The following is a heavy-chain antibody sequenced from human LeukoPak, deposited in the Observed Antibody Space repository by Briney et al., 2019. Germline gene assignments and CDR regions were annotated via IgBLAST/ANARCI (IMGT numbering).Heavy chain of an antibody. CDR2: ISGSGGST. J-gene: IGHJ5*02. V-gene: IGHV3-23*01. CDR1: GFTFSSYA. CDR3: AKEVGLYSSSGWFDP. Sequence: PGGSLRLSCAASGFTFSSYAMSWVRQAPGKGLEWVSAISGSGGSTYYADSVKGRFTISRDNSKNTLYLQMNSLRAEDMAVYYCAKEVGLYSSSGWFDPWGQGTLVTVSS. D-gene: IGHD6-6*01.